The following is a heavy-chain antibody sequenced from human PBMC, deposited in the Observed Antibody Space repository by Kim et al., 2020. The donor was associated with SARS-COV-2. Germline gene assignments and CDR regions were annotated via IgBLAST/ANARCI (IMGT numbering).Heavy chain of an antibody. V-gene: IGHV3-23*01. CDR1: GSTFSGSA. D-gene: IGHD6-19*01. CDR3: ARGQCES. Sequence: GGSLRLSCAASGSTFSGSAMTWVRQAPGKGLEWVSTISASGVNTYYADSVKGRFTISRDISKNTLYLQMNGLKVEDTAVYFCARGQCESWGQGTLLTVSS. CDR2: ISASGVNT. J-gene: IGHJ4*02.